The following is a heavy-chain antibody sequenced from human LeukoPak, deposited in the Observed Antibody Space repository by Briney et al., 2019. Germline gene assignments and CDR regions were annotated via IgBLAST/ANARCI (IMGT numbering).Heavy chain of an antibody. V-gene: IGHV4-31*03. CDR1: GGSISSGGYY. Sequence: SQTLSLTCTVSGGSISSGGYYWSWIRQHPGKGLEWIGYTYYSGSTYYNPSLKSRVTISVDTSKNQFSLKLSSVTAADTAVYYCARVAHSGSLDYWGQGTLVTVSS. CDR3: ARVAHSGSLDY. D-gene: IGHD1-26*01. CDR2: TYYSGST. J-gene: IGHJ4*02.